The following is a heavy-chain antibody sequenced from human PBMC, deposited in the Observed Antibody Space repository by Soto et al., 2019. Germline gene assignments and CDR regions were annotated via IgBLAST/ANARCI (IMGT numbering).Heavy chain of an antibody. V-gene: IGHV4-59*08. Sequence: QVQLQESGPGLVKPSETLSLTCTVSGGSISSYYWSWIRQPPGKGLEWIGYIYYSGSTNYNPSLKSRVTIAVDTPNNQFPLKLSSVTAADTAVYYCARGSRSSWKRWFDPRGQGTLVTVSS. J-gene: IGHJ5*02. CDR3: ARGSRSSWKRWFDP. D-gene: IGHD6-13*01. CDR2: IYYSGST. CDR1: GGSISSYY.